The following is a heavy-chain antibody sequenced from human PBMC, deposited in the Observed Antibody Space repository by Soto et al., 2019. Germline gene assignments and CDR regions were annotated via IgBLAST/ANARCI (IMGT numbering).Heavy chain of an antibody. CDR2: ISAYNGNT. J-gene: IGHJ6*02. V-gene: IGHV1-18*04. D-gene: IGHD2-2*01. Sequence: ASVKVSCKASGYTFTSYGISWVRQAPGQGLEWMGWISAYNGNTNYAQKLQGRVTMTTDTSTSTAYMELRSLRSDDTAVYYCASAGIVVVKAGVNYYYYGMDVWGQGTPVTVSS. CDR1: GYTFTSYG. CDR3: ASAGIVVVKAGVNYYYYGMDV.